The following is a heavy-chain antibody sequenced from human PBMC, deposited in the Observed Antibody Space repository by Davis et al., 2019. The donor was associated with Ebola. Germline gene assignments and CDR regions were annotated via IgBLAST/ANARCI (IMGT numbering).Heavy chain of an antibody. J-gene: IGHJ4*02. CDR2: INSDGSST. V-gene: IGHV3-74*01. Sequence: HTGGSLRLSCAASGFTFSSYWMHWVRQAPGKGLVWVSRINSDGSSTIYADSVKGRFTISRDNSKNTLYLQMNSLRAEDTAVYYCAKVSSPILLLVDYWGQGTLVTVSS. CDR1: GFTFSSYW. CDR3: AKVSSPILLLVDY. D-gene: IGHD3-16*01.